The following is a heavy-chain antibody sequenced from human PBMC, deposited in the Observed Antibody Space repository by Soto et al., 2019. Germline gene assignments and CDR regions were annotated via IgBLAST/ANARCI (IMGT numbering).Heavy chain of an antibody. D-gene: IGHD3-3*01. CDR3: ARGPENYDFWSGYPPGYGMDV. CDR1: GFTFSSYE. CDR2: ISSSGSTI. Sequence: PGGSLRLSCAASGFTFSSYEINWVRQAPGKGLEWVSYISSSGSTIYYADSVKGRFTISRDNAKNSLYLQMNSLRAEDTAVYYCARGPENYDFWSGYPPGYGMDVWGQGTTVTVSS. J-gene: IGHJ6*02. V-gene: IGHV3-48*03.